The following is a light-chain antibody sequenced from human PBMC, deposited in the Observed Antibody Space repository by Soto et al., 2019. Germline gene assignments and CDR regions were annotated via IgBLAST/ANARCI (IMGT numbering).Light chain of an antibody. CDR1: QSVTNNY. Sequence: EIVLTQSPGTLSSSPGGRATLSCRASQSVTNNYLAWYQQKRGQAPRLLIWGASIRAADLPDRFSGGGSGTDFTLTISRLETEAFEVYYCHQYGSSPGTFGQGTKVDIK. J-gene: IGKJ1*01. CDR3: HQYGSSPGT. V-gene: IGKV3-20*01. CDR2: GAS.